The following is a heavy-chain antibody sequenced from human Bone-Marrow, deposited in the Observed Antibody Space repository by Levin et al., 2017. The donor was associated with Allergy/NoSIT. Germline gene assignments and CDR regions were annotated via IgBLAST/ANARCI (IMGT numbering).Heavy chain of an antibody. J-gene: IGHJ4*02. CDR1: GGSIRSGGYY. CDR3: ARIPATTSEFDY. CDR2: IYDSGST. Sequence: SETLSLTCTVSGGSIRSGGYYWSWIRQHPGKGLEWIGYIYDSGSTSYNPSLESRVAISVDTSKNQFYLKLTSLTAADTAVYYCARIPATTSEFDYWGQGTLVTVSS. D-gene: IGHD5-24*01. V-gene: IGHV4-31*03.